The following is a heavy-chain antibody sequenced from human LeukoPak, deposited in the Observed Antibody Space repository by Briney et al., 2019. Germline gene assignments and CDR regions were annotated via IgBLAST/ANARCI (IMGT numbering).Heavy chain of an antibody. J-gene: IGHJ4*02. CDR1: GFTFDDYT. CDR2: ISWDGGST. CDR3: AKHSGYRENRVFDY. Sequence: GGSLRLSCAASGFTFDDYTMHWVRQAPGKGLEWVSLISWDGGSTYYADSVKGRFTISRDNSKNSLYLQMNSLRTEDTALYYCAKHSGYRENRVFDYWGQGTLVTVSS. D-gene: IGHD3-16*02. V-gene: IGHV3-43*01.